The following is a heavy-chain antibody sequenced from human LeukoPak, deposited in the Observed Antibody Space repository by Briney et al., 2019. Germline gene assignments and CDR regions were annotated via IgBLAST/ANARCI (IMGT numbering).Heavy chain of an antibody. Sequence: PGGSLRLSCATSGFTFISYRVNWVRQAPGRGLEWVSSISSSSYIYYADSVKGRFTISRDNAKNSLYLQMNSLRAEDTAVYYCARAAKVGYCSGGSCYTYYYYYMDVWGKGTTVTVSS. J-gene: IGHJ6*03. CDR1: GFTFISYR. D-gene: IGHD2-15*01. CDR2: ISSSSYI. V-gene: IGHV3-21*01. CDR3: ARAAKVGYCSGGSCYTYYYYYMDV.